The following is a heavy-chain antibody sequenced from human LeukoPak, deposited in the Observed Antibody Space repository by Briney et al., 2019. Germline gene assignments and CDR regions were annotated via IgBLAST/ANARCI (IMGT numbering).Heavy chain of an antibody. D-gene: IGHD1-26*01. Sequence: SETLSLTCTVSGCSISSYYWSWIRQPPGKGLEWIGYIYYSGSTNYNPSLKSRVTISVDTSKNQFSLKLSSVTAADTAVYYCARGATFDYWGQGTLVTVSS. CDR2: IYYSGST. CDR3: ARGATFDY. CDR1: GCSISSYY. J-gene: IGHJ4*02. V-gene: IGHV4-59*01.